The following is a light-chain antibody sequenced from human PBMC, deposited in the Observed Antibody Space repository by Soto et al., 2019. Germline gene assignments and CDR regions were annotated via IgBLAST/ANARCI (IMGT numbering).Light chain of an antibody. CDR3: QHRSNWPRT. J-gene: IGKJ2*01. CDR2: DAS. CDR1: QSVSTY. Sequence: EIVLTQSPATLSLSPGERATLSCRASQSVSTYLAWYQQKPGQAPRLLIYDASNRATGIPARFSGSGSGTDFTLTISSLEPEYFAVYYCQHRSNWPRTFGQGTKLEIK. V-gene: IGKV3-11*01.